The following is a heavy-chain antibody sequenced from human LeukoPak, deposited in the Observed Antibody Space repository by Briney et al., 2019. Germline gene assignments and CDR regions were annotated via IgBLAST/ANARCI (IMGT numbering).Heavy chain of an antibody. D-gene: IGHD2-2*01. CDR3: AREIVVVPAASWVQCYYYYYMDV. CDR2: INHSGST. J-gene: IGHJ6*03. Sequence: SETLSLTCAVYGGSFSGYYWSWIRQPPGKGLEWIGEINHSGSTNYNPSLKSRVTISVDTSKNQFSLKLSSVTAADTAVYYCAREIVVVPAASWVQCYYYYYMDVWGKGTTVTVSS. CDR1: GGSFSGYY. V-gene: IGHV4-34*01.